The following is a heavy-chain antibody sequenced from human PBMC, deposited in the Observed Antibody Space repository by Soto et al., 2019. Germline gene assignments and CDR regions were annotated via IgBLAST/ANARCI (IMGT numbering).Heavy chain of an antibody. CDR1: GGSIGASGYY. V-gene: IGHV4-39*01. CDR2: IHYSGSA. D-gene: IGHD5-12*01. J-gene: IGHJ4*02. CDR3: VRGDPRVGFDY. Sequence: SEIMSLRCTVSGGSIGASGYYWGWIRQPPGKGLEWIGNIHYSGSASYSPSLKSRVTISVGTSKNQFSLNLTSVTAADTALYIWVRGDPRVGFDYWGQGPLLTLSS.